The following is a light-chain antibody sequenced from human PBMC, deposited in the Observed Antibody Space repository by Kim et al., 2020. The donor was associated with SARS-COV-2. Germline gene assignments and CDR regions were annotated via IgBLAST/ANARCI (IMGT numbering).Light chain of an antibody. CDR3: AAWDDSLNGPV. V-gene: IGLV1-44*01. Sequence: GQRVTISCSGSSSNIGSNTANWYQQLPGTAPKLLIYDNDQRPSGVPDRFSGSKSGTSASLAISGLQSEDEADYYCAAWDDSLNGPVFGGGTKLTVL. CDR2: DND. CDR1: SSNIGSNT. J-gene: IGLJ3*02.